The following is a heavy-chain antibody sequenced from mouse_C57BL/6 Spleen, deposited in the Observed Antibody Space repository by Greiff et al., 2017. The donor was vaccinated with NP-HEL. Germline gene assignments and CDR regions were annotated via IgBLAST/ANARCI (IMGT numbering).Heavy chain of an antibody. CDR2: IYPRDGST. CDR3: AREGYGSRAWFAY. CDR1: GYTFTDHT. D-gene: IGHD1-1*01. J-gene: IGHJ3*01. V-gene: IGHV1-78*01. Sequence: VQLQQSDAELVKPGASVKISCKVSGYTFTDHTIHWMKQRPEQGLEWIGYIYPRDGSTKYNEKFKGKATLTADKSSSTAYMQLNSLTSEDSAVYVCAREGYGSRAWFAYWGQGTLVTVSA.